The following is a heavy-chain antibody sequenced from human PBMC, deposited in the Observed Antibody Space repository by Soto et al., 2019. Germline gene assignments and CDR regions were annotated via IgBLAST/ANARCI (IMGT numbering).Heavy chain of an antibody. J-gene: IGHJ4*02. CDR3: ARRSGWTFDY. D-gene: IGHD6-25*01. CDR2: IYPCDSDT. CDR1: GYSFTSYW. V-gene: IGHV5-51*01. Sequence: GESLKISCKGSGYSFTSYWIGWVRQMPGKGLEWMWIIYPCDSDTRYSPSFQGQVTISADKYISTAYLQWSSLKASDTAMYYCARRSGWTFDYWCQGTLVTLSS.